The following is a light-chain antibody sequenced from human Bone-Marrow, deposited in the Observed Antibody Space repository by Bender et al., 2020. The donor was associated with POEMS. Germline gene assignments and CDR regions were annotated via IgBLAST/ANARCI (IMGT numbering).Light chain of an antibody. Sequence: QSVLTQPPSASGTPGQRVTISCSGSSSNIGTNPVNWYQQLPGTAPKLLIYINKQRPSGVPDRFSGSKSGTSASLAISSLQSEDEADYYCAAWEDSLNGWVFGGGTKLTVL. V-gene: IGLV1-44*01. CDR3: AAWEDSLNGWV. CDR2: INK. J-gene: IGLJ3*02. CDR1: SSNIGTNP.